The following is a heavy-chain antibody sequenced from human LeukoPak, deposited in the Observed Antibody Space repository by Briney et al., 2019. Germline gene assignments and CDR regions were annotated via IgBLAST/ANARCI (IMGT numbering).Heavy chain of an antibody. CDR1: GFTFSSYS. CDR3: ARAMIVVAGKNFDY. J-gene: IGHJ4*02. D-gene: IGHD3-22*01. V-gene: IGHV3-21*01. Sequence: GGSLRLSCAASGFTFSSYSMNWVRQAPGKGLEWVSSISSSSSYIYYADSVKGRFTISRDNAKNSLYLQMNSLSAEDTAVYYCARAMIVVAGKNFDYWGQGALVTVSS. CDR2: ISSSSSYI.